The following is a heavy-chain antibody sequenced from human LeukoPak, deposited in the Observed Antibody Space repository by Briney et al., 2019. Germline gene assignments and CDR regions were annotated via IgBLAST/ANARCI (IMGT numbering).Heavy chain of an antibody. CDR3: ARDYDSSGYLP. D-gene: IGHD3-22*01. Sequence: SETLSLTCTVSGGSISSYYWSWTRQPAGKGLEWIGRIYTSGSTYTSGSTNYNPSLKSRVTISVDKSKNQFSLKLSSVTAADTAVYYCARDYDSSGYLPWGQGTLVTVSS. J-gene: IGHJ5*02. CDR2: IYTSGSTYTSGST. V-gene: IGHV4-4*07. CDR1: GGSISSYY.